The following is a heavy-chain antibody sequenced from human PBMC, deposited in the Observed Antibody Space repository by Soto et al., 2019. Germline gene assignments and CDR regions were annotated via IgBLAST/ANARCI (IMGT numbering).Heavy chain of an antibody. D-gene: IGHD6-19*01. J-gene: IGHJ6*02. V-gene: IGHV3-33*06. CDR3: AKVHLGGWDHYYYYYGMDV. Sequence: QLVESGGGVVQPGRSLTLSCAASGFTFRTYGMHWVRQAPGKGLEWVAVIWFDGSNKYYADSVKGRFTISRDNSKNTLSLQMNSPRAEDTAVYYCAKVHLGGWDHYYYYYGMDVWGQGTTVTVS. CDR1: GFTFRTYG. CDR2: IWFDGSNK.